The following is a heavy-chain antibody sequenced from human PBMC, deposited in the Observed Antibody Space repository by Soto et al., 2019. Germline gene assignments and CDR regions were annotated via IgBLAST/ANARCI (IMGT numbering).Heavy chain of an antibody. CDR1: GGSISSYY. CDR3: ARAVAGTSGDWFDP. V-gene: IGHV4-59*08. CDR2: IYYSGST. D-gene: IGHD6-19*01. Sequence: PSETLSLTCAVSGGSISSYYWSWIRQPPGKGLEWIGYIYYSGSTNYNPSLKSRVTISLDTSKNQFSLKLSSVTAADTAVYYCARAVAGTSGDWFDPWGQGTLVTVS. J-gene: IGHJ5*02.